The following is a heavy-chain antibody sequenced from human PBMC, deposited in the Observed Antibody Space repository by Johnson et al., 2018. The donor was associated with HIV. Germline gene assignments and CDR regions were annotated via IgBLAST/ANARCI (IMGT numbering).Heavy chain of an antibody. CDR2: ISYDGSNK. CDR1: GFTFSSYA. D-gene: IGHD5-12*01. CDR3: ARDLAYSGYEGVFDI. V-gene: IGHV3-30-3*01. J-gene: IGHJ3*02. Sequence: QVQLVESGGGVVQPGRSLRLSCTASGFTFSSYAMHWVRQAPGKGLEWVAVISYDGSNKYYADSVKGRLTISRDNSKNTLYLQMNSLRSEDTAVDYCARDLAYSGYEGVFDIWGQGTMVTVSS.